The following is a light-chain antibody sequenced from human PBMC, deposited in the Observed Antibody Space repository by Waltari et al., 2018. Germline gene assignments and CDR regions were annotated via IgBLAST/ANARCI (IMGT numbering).Light chain of an antibody. Sequence: SASVGDRVTITCRASQSIRNWLAWYQQKPGRAPKLLIYQASNLESGVPSRFSGSGSGSQFTLTISSLQPDDFATYYCQQYNNYFWTFGQGTKVEIK. CDR2: QAS. V-gene: IGKV1-5*03. CDR3: QQYNNYFWT. J-gene: IGKJ1*01. CDR1: QSIRNW.